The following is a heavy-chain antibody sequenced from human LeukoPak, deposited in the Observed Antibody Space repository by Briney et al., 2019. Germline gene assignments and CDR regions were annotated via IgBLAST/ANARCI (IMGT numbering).Heavy chain of an antibody. CDR1: GASISPYY. CDR3: ARGTKTGNTGYDWNY. J-gene: IGHJ4*02. D-gene: IGHD5-12*01. CDR2: IYYSGST. Sequence: SETLSLTCTVSGASISPYYWSWIRQPPGRGLEWIGYIYYSGSTNYSPSLKSRVTISIDTSTNQFSLKLNSVTAADTAVYYCARGTKTGNTGYDWNYWGQGSLVTVSS. V-gene: IGHV4-59*01.